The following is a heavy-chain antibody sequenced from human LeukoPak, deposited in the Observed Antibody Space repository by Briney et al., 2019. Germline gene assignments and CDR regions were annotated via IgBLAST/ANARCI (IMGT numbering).Heavy chain of an antibody. D-gene: IGHD3-10*01. J-gene: IGHJ6*04. CDR3: ARDGLWFGASFYYGMDV. V-gene: IGHV4-59*01. CDR1: GGSISSYY. CDR2: IYYSGST. Sequence: SETLSLTCSVSGGSISSYYWSWIRQPPGKGLEWIGYIYYSGSTNYNPSLKSRVTILVDTSKNQFSLKLSSVTAADTAVYYCARDGLWFGASFYYGMDVWGKGTTVTVSS.